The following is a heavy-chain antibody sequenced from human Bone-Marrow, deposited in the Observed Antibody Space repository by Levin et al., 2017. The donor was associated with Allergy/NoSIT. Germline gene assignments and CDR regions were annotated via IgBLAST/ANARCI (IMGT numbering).Heavy chain of an antibody. CDR3: ARGEIGSSGWFDY. J-gene: IGHJ4*02. CDR2: IMPIIGTA. Sequence: SVKVSCKASGGTFSTYTISWVRQAPGQGLEWMGGIMPIIGTANYAQQFQGRVTINADESTTTAYMELSSLRSEDTAVYYCARGEIGSSGWFDYWGQGTLVTVSS. V-gene: IGHV1-69*13. D-gene: IGHD6-19*01. CDR1: GGTFSTYT.